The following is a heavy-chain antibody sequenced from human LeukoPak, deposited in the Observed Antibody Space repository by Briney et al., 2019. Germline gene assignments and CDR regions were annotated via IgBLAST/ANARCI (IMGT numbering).Heavy chain of an antibody. J-gene: IGHJ6*03. D-gene: IGHD6-6*01. CDR1: GFTFSSYA. CDR2: ISGSGGST. Sequence: GGSLGLSCAASGFTFSSYAMSWVRQAPGKGLEWVSAISGSGGSTYYADSVKGRFTISRDNSKNTLYLQMNSLRAEDTAVNYCAKPSSSSPRNYYYYYYMDVWGKGTTVTVSS. CDR3: AKPSSSSPRNYYYYYYMDV. V-gene: IGHV3-23*01.